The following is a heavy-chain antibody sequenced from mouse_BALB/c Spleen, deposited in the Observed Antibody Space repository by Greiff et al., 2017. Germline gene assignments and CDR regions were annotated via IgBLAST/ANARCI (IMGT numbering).Heavy chain of an antibody. D-gene: IGHD2-1*01. CDR3: ARGGNYALDY. V-gene: IGHV1S137*01. J-gene: IGHJ2*01. Sequence: VQLHQSGAELVRPGVSVKISCKGSGYTFTDYAMHWVKQSHAKSLEWIGVISTYYGDASYNQKFKGKATMTVDKSSSTAYMELARLTSEDSAIYYCARGGNYALDYWGQGTTLTVSS. CDR2: ISTYYGDA. CDR1: GYTFTDYA.